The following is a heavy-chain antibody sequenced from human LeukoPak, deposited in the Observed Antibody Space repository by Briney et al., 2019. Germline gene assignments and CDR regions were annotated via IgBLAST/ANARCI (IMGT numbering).Heavy chain of an antibody. Sequence: GGSLRLSCAASGFTFDDYAMHWVRQAPGKGLEWVSGISWNSGSIGYANSVKGRFTISRDNAKNSLYLQMNSLRAEDMALYYCAKGFGGTAMASIDYWGQGTLVTVSS. D-gene: IGHD5-18*01. CDR1: GFTFDDYA. J-gene: IGHJ4*02. V-gene: IGHV3-9*03. CDR3: AKGFGGTAMASIDY. CDR2: ISWNSGSI.